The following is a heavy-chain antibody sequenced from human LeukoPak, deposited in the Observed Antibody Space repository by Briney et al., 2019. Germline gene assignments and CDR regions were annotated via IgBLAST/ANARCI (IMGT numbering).Heavy chain of an antibody. Sequence: SVKVSCKASGYTFTGYYMHWVRQAPGQGLEWMGGIIPIFGTANYAQKFQGRVTITADESTSTAYMELSSLRSEDTAVYYCARVLYYYDSSYNWFDPWGQGTLVTVSS. J-gene: IGHJ5*02. CDR3: ARVLYYYDSSYNWFDP. V-gene: IGHV1-69*13. CDR2: IIPIFGTA. CDR1: GYTFTGYY. D-gene: IGHD3-22*01.